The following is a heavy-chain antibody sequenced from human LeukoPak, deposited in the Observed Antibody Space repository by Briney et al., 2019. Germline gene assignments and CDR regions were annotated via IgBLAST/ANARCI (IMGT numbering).Heavy chain of an antibody. Sequence: SETLSLTCAVYGGSFSGYYWSWIRQPPGKGLEWIGEINHSGSTNYNPSLKSRVTISVDTSKNQFSLKLSSVTAADTAVYYCARGVAEAGTGAFDIWGQGTMVTVSS. J-gene: IGHJ3*02. D-gene: IGHD6-13*01. CDR1: GGSFSGYY. CDR3: ARGVAEAGTGAFDI. V-gene: IGHV4-34*01. CDR2: INHSGST.